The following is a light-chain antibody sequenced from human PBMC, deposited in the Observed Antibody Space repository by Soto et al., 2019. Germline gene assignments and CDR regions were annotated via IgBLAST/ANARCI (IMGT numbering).Light chain of an antibody. Sequence: QSALTQPPSASGSPGQSVTLSCTETRSEVGGYNYASWYQQHPGKAPKLIIYGVSNRPSGVPGRFSGSKSGSTAALTVSGLQAEDEAEYFCWSYAGSNNRVFGGGTKLTVL. CDR2: GVS. J-gene: IGLJ3*02. CDR1: RSEVGGYNY. V-gene: IGLV2-8*01. CDR3: WSYAGSNNRV.